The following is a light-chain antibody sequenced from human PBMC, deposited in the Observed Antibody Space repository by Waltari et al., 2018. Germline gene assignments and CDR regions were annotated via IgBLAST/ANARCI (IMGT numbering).Light chain of an antibody. CDR3: QSFDNSLSGVV. Sequence: QSVLTQPPSVSGAPGQRVTISCTGSRSNIGAGYDVHWYQQLPGTAPKLLIYDNSSRPSGVPVRFSGSKSGTSASLAITGLQAEEEAAYYCQSFDNSLSGVVFGGGTKLTVL. CDR2: DNS. V-gene: IGLV1-40*01. CDR1: RSNIGAGYD. J-gene: IGLJ2*01.